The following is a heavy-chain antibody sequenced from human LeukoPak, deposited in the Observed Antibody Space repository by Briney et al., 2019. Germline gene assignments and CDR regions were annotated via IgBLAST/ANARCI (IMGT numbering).Heavy chain of an antibody. J-gene: IGHJ4*02. CDR2: IGQDGSAI. D-gene: IGHD3-16*01. Sequence: GGSLRLSCAASGFASSQFRRTWPRPTPEKGLEWTAHIGQDGSAIYYGDSVKGRFTISRDNAKKSVYLQMSSLRVEDTAVYYCVAECMNYWGQGILVTVSS. V-gene: IGHV3-7*01. CDR3: VAECMNY. CDR1: GFASSQFR.